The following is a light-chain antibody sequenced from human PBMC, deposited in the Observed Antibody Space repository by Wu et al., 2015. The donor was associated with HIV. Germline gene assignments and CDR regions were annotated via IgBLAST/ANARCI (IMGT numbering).Light chain of an antibody. J-gene: IGKJ1*01. CDR2: DVS. V-gene: IGKV3-11*01. CDR1: QSLNNY. Sequence: EVVLTQSPATLSLSPGERATLSCRASQSLNNYLTWYQQKPGQAPRLLIFDVSNRATGVPARFSGSGSGTEFTLTISSLQSEDFAVYYCQQYKNWLRTFGQGTKVEIK. CDR3: QQYKNWLRT.